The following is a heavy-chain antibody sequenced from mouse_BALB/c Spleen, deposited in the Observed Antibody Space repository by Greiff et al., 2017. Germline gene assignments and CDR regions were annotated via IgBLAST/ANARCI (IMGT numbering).Heavy chain of an antibody. CDR3: AAGDYAMDY. J-gene: IGHJ4*01. CDR1: GFTFSSYG. Sequence: EVMLVESGGGLVQPVGSLKLSCAASGFTFSSYGMSWVRQTPDKRLELVATINSNGGSTYYPDSVKGRFTISRDNAKNTLYLQMSSLKSEDTAMYYCAAGDYAMDYWGQGTSVTVAS. D-gene: IGHD4-1*01. CDR2: INSNGGST. V-gene: IGHV5-6-3*01.